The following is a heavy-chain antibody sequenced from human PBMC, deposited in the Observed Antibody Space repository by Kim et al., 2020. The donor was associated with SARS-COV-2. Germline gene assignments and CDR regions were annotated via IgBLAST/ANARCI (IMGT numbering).Heavy chain of an antibody. J-gene: IGHJ4*02. Sequence: GGSLRLSCAASGFTFSSYGMHWVRQAPGKGLEWVAVISYDGSNKYYADSVKGRFTISRDNSKNTLYLQMNSLRAEDTAVYYCAKDPGSRGLFWRVVVAATRGFGYWGQGTLVTVSS. CDR3: AKDPGSRGLFWRVVVAATRGFGY. CDR2: ISYDGSNK. D-gene: IGHD2-15*01. CDR1: GFTFSSYG. V-gene: IGHV3-30*18.